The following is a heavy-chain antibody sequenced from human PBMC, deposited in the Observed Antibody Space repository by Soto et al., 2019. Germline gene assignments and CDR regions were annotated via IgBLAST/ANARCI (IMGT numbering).Heavy chain of an antibody. V-gene: IGHV3-23*01. J-gene: IGHJ4*02. Sequence: GGSLRLSCAASGFTFSSYAMSWVRQAPGKGLEWVSAISGIFDSTYYADSVKGRFTISRDNSKNTLYLQMNSLRAEDTAVYYCAKATRQWELVYFDYWGQGTLVTVSS. CDR1: GFTFSSYA. D-gene: IGHD1-26*01. CDR3: AKATRQWELVYFDY. CDR2: ISGIFDST.